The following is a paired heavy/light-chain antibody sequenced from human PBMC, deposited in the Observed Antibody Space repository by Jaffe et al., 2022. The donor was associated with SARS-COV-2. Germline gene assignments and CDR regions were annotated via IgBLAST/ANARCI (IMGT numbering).Light chain of an antibody. CDR3: SSYTSSTVV. Sequence: QSALTQPASVSGSPGQSITISCTGTSSDVGGYNYVSWYQQHPGKAPKLMIYEVSNRPSGVPDRFSGSKSGNTASLTISGLQAEDEADYYCSSYTSSTVVFGGGTKLTVL. J-gene: IGLJ2*01. CDR2: EVS. V-gene: IGLV2-14*01. CDR1: SSDVGGYNY.
Heavy chain of an antibody. J-gene: IGHJ6*02. D-gene: IGHD5-18*01. Sequence: EVQLVESGGGLVKPGGSLRLSCAASGFTFSSYSMNWVRQAPGKGLEWVSSISSSSSYIYYADSVKGRFTISRDNAKNSLYLQMNSLRAEDTAVYYCARDWVQLWLSPHWYYYYGMDVWGQGTTVTVSS. CDR2: ISSSSSYI. CDR1: GFTFSSYS. CDR3: ARDWVQLWLSPHWYYYYGMDV. V-gene: IGHV3-21*01.